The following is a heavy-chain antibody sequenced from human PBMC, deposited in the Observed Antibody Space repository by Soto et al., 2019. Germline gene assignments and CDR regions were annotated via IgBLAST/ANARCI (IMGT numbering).Heavy chain of an antibody. CDR3: APDGGSATRENY. V-gene: IGHV3-23*01. D-gene: IGHD2-15*01. Sequence: GGSLRLSCAASGFTFSSYAMSWVRQAPGRGLEWVSAISGSGGSTYYADSVKGRFTISRDNSKNTLYLQMNSLRAEDTAVYYCAPDGGSATRENYWGQGTLVTVSS. CDR1: GFTFSSYA. J-gene: IGHJ4*02. CDR2: ISGSGGST.